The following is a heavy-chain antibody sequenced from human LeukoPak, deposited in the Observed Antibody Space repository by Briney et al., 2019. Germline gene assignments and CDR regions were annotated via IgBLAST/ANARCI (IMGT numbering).Heavy chain of an antibody. CDR1: GFTVSTNY. CDR2: IYSGGTT. CDR3: ARDKRAGANMSYYYMDV. D-gene: IGHD1-26*01. V-gene: IGHV3-53*01. Sequence: PGGSLRLSCAASGFTVSTNYISWVRQAPGKGLEWVSIIYSGGTTYYADSVKGRFTISRDNSKNTLYLQMNNLRAEDTAVYYCARDKRAGANMSYYYMDVWGKGTTVTVS. J-gene: IGHJ6*03.